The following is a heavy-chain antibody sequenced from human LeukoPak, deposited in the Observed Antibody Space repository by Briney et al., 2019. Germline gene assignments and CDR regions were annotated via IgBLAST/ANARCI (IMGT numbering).Heavy chain of an antibody. J-gene: IGHJ4*02. Sequence: PGGSLGLSCAASGFTFSSYSMNWVRQAPGKGLEWVSSISTSGSYIYYADSVKGRFTISRDNAKNSLYLQMNGLRAEDTAVYYCARDSSSSPYSFDYWGQGTLVTVSS. CDR1: GFTFSSYS. D-gene: IGHD6-6*01. CDR3: ARDSSSSPYSFDY. V-gene: IGHV3-21*01. CDR2: ISTSGSYI.